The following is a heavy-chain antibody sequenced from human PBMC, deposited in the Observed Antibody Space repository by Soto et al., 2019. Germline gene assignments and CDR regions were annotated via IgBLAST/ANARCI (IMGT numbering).Heavy chain of an antibody. D-gene: IGHD3-9*01. CDR2: IKSKTDGGTT. CDR3: PTGGLRYSDFDY. CDR1: GFTFSNAW. V-gene: IGHV3-15*01. Sequence: EVQLVESGGGLVKPGGSLRLSCAASGFTFSNAWMGWVRQAPGKGLEWVGRIKSKTDGGTTDYAAPVKGRFTISRDDSKNTLYLQMNSEKTEDTAVYYCPTGGLRYSDFDYWGQGTLVTVSS. J-gene: IGHJ4*02.